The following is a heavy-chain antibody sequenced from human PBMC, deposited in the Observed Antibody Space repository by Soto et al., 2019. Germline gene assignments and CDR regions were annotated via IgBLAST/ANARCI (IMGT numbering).Heavy chain of an antibody. D-gene: IGHD3-22*01. V-gene: IGHV3-33*01. CDR1: GFTFSSSG. J-gene: IGHJ4*02. CDR2: IWYDGSNK. Sequence: QVQLVESGGGVVQPGRSLRLSCAASGFTFSSSGLHWVRQAPGKGLEGVAVIWYDGSNKYYADSVKGRFTISRDNSKNTLYLQMNSLRAEDTAVYYCARLGSGYYFDYWGQGTLVTVSS. CDR3: ARLGSGYYFDY.